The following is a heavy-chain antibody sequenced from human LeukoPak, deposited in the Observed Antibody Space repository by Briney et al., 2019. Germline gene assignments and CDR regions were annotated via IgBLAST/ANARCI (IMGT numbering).Heavy chain of an antibody. J-gene: IGHJ4*02. CDR1: GFTFSSYW. CDR2: IGRSSDSI. V-gene: IGHV3-48*04. CDR3: AKSRIGISGQPDH. Sequence: PGGSLRLACAASGFTFSSYWIRWVRQAPGKGLEWLSYIGRSSDSIKYADSVKGRFTSSIDNAKNSLYLQMNTLRAEGKDVYNCAKSRIGISGQPDHWGQRALVTVSS. D-gene: IGHD3-3*02.